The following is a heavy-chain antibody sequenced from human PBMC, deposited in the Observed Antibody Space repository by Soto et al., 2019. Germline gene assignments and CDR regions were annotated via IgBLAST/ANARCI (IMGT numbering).Heavy chain of an antibody. CDR1: TVTFSNYA. Sequence: EMQRLESGGGLVQPGGSLRLSCTASTVTFSNYAMSWVRQAPGKGLEWVSAISGRGDRTFYADSQKGRFTISRDNSKNTLYLQMNSLRVEDTAVYFCAKGFSGSRYYNWCDPWGQGTRVTVSS. CDR3: AKGFSGSRYYNWCDP. J-gene: IGHJ5*02. CDR2: ISGRGDRT. V-gene: IGHV3-23*01. D-gene: IGHD2-15*01.